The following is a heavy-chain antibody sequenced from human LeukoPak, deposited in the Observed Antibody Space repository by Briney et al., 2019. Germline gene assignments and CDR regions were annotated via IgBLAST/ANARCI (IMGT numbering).Heavy chain of an antibody. CDR1: GFTFSSHW. D-gene: IGHD3-10*01. V-gene: IGHV3-7*03. Sequence: GGSLRLSCAASGFTFSSHWMSWVRQAPGKGLEWVANIKQDGSEKYYVDSVKGRFTISRDNAKNSLYLQMNSLRAEDTAVYYCAREGPVRGVIIGPHEGNWFDPWGQGTLVTVSS. J-gene: IGHJ5*02. CDR3: AREGPVRGVIIGPHEGNWFDP. CDR2: IKQDGSEK.